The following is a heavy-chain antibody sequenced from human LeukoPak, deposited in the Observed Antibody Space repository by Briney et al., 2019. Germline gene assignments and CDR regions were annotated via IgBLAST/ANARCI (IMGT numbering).Heavy chain of an antibody. CDR3: AKDNCSSTSCYSGYYYYMDV. CDR2: ISGSGGST. J-gene: IGHJ6*03. Sequence: GGSLRLSCAASGFTFSSYAMSWVRQAPGKGLEWVSAISGSGGSTYYADSVKGRFTISRDNSKNTLYLQMNSLRAEDTAVYYCAKDNCSSTSCYSGYYYYMDVWGKGTTVTVSS. V-gene: IGHV3-23*01. CDR1: GFTFSSYA. D-gene: IGHD2-2*01.